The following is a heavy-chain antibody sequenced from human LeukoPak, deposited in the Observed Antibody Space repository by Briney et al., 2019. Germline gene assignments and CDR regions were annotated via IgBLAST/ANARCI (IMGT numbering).Heavy chain of an antibody. J-gene: IGHJ6*03. Sequence: SETLSLTCTVSGGSISSYTDYWGWIRQPPGKGLEWIGRIYYSGNTYYNPSLKSRVTISVDTSKNQFSLKLNSVTATDTAVYYCARHQGQQHRFLYYYYYMDVWGKGPTVTVSS. CDR3: ARHQGQQHRFLYYYYYMDV. D-gene: IGHD6-13*01. V-gene: IGHV4-39*01. CDR2: IYYSGNT. CDR1: GGSISSYTDY.